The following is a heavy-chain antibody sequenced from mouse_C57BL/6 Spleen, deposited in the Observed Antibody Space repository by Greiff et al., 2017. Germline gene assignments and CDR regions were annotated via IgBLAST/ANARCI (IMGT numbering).Heavy chain of an antibody. J-gene: IGHJ4*01. V-gene: IGHV2-6*03. CDR1: GFSLTSYG. D-gene: IGHD2-4*01. Sequence: VQGVESGPGLVAPSQSLSITCTVSGFSLTSYGVHWVRQPPGKGLEWLVVIWSDGSTTYNSALNSRLTISKDNSKSQVFLKMNSLQTDDTAMYYCARYYDYDGRYAMDDWGQGTSVTVSS. CDR3: ARYYDYDGRYAMDD. CDR2: IWSDGST.